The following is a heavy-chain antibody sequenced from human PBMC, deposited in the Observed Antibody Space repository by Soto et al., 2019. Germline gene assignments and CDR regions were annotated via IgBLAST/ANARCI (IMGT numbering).Heavy chain of an antibody. CDR1: GFAFSNSW. CDR2: IKSKTHGGTT. CDR3: RSYFDWVRGY. Sequence: GGSLRLSCAASGFAFSNSWMGWLRQAPGKGLEWVGRIKSKTHGGTTDYAAPLRGRFTISRDDSKNIMYLQMNSVETEDTAIYYCRSYFDWVRGYWGQGTLVTVSS. J-gene: IGHJ4*02. D-gene: IGHD3-9*01. V-gene: IGHV3-15*01.